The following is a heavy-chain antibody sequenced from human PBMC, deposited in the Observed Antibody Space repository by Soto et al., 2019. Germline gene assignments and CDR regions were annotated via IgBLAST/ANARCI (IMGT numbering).Heavy chain of an antibody. CDR1: DGSISNYY. CDR2: ISYIGST. Sequence: SETLSLTSTVSDGSISNYYWSLIRHPPGKGLECIGYISYIGSTKYNPSLKNRVTILRDASKKQFSLKLSSVTAEDTAVYYCARALDFWSAYFDYWGQGSLVTVSS. D-gene: IGHD3-3*01. CDR3: ARALDFWSAYFDY. J-gene: IGHJ4*02. V-gene: IGHV4-59*01.